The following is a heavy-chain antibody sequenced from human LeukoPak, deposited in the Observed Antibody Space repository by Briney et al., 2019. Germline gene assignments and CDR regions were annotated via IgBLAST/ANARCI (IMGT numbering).Heavy chain of an antibody. Sequence: GASVKVSCKASGYTFSSYDISWVRQAPGQGLEWMGGIIPIFGVAIYAQKFQGRVTITAAESTNTTDMELSSLKSEDTAVYYCTRGGQLSDNLYYYYMDVWGKGTTVTVSS. D-gene: IGHD6-6*01. CDR2: IIPIFGVA. V-gene: IGHV1-69*13. CDR3: TRGGQLSDNLYYYYMDV. CDR1: GYTFSSYD. J-gene: IGHJ6*03.